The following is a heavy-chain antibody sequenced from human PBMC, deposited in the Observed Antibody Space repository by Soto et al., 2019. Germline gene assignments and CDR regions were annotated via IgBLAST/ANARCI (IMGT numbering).Heavy chain of an antibody. CDR3: ARDPEVFWSGYPYYYYYGMDV. D-gene: IGHD3-3*01. V-gene: IGHV3-30-3*01. CDR2: ISYDGSNK. CDR1: GFTFSSYA. J-gene: IGHJ6*02. Sequence: PGGSLRLSCAASGFTFSSYAMHWVRQAPGKGLEWVAVISYDGSNKYYADSVKGRFTISRDNSKNTLYLQMNSLRAEDTAVYYCARDPEVFWSGYPYYYYYGMDVWGQGTTVTVPS.